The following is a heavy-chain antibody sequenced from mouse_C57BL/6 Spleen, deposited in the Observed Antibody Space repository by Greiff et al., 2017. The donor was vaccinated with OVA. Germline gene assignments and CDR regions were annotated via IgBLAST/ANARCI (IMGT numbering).Heavy chain of an antibody. V-gene: IGHV1-19*01. J-gene: IGHJ2*01. CDR3: ARENEDGSSYEDFDY. CDR2: INPYNGGT. D-gene: IGHD1-1*01. CDR1: GYTFTDYY. Sequence: EVQLQQSGPVLVKPGASVKMSCKASGYTFTDYYMNWVKQSHGKSLEWIGVINPYNGGTSYNQKFKGKATLTVDKSSSTAYMELNSLTSEDSAVYYCARENEDGSSYEDFDYWGQGTTLTVSS.